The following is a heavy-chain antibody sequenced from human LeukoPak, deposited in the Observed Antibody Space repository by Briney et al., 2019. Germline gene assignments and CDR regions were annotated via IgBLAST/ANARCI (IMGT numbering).Heavy chain of an antibody. CDR2: IYHSGST. CDR1: GYSISSGYY. CDR3: ARGGATMVRGVHGY. Sequence: PSETLSLTCTVSGYSISSGYYWGWIRQPPGKGLEWIGSIYHSGSTYYNPSLKSRVTISVDTSKNQFSLKLSSVTAADTAVYYCARGGATMVRGVHGYWGQGTLVTVSS. J-gene: IGHJ4*02. V-gene: IGHV4-38-2*02. D-gene: IGHD3-10*01.